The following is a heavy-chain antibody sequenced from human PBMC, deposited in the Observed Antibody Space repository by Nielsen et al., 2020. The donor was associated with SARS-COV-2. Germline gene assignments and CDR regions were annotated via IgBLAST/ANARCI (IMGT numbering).Heavy chain of an antibody. D-gene: IGHD6-19*01. J-gene: IGHJ4*02. CDR1: GGSISSSSYY. V-gene: IGHV4-61*02. CDR3: AREGWGSSGWYPYYFDY. CDR2: IYTSGST. Sequence: SETLSLTCTVSGGSISSSSYYWSWIRQPAGKGLEWIGRIYTSGSTNYNPSLKSRVTISVDTSKNQFSLKLSSVTAADTAVYYCAREGWGSSGWYPYYFDYWGQGTLVTVSS.